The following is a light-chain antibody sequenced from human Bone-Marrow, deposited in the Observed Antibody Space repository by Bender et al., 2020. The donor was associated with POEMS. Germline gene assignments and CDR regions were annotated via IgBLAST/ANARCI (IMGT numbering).Light chain of an antibody. CDR2: DVN. J-gene: IGLJ2*01. Sequence: QTALTQPASVSGSPGQSITFSCSGSINDIGGYNYVSWYQHHPGKAPNPLFYDVNNRPSGFSSRFSGSKSGNTASLTVSGLQAEDEAEYYCSSYAGSNNVVFGGGTKLTVL. V-gene: IGLV2-14*03. CDR1: INDIGGYNY. CDR3: SSYAGSNNVV.